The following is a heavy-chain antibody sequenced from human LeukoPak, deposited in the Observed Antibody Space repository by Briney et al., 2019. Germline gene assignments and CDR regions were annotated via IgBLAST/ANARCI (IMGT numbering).Heavy chain of an antibody. Sequence: ASVKVSCKASGYTLASYYIHWVRQAPGQGLEWMGIMNPSGGGTNYAQKFQGRVAMTRETSTSTAYMELSSLRSEDTAVYYCASSAVDYYYGMDVWGQGTTVTVSS. J-gene: IGHJ6*02. CDR3: ASSAVDYYYGMDV. D-gene: IGHD6-19*01. CDR2: MNPSGGGT. CDR1: GYTLASYY. V-gene: IGHV1-46*01.